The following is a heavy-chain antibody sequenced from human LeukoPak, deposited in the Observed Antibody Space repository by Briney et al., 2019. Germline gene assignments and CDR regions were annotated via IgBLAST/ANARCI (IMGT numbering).Heavy chain of an antibody. J-gene: IGHJ4*02. CDR1: GFTFSSYS. CDR3: ARSYGDYSSEFDY. D-gene: IGHD4-17*01. V-gene: IGHV3-48*01. CDR2: ISSSSSTI. Sequence: GGSLRLSCAASGFTFSSYSMKWVRQAPGKGLEGVSYISSSSSTIYYADSVKGRFTISRDNAKNSLYLQMNSLRAEDTAVYYCARSYGDYSSEFDYWGQGTLVTVSS.